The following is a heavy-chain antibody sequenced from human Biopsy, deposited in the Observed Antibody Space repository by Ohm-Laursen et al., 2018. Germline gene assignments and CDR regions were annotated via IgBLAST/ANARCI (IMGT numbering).Heavy chain of an antibody. CDR1: AGSISGSS. V-gene: IGHV4-59*08. CDR2: ISYSRYT. D-gene: IGHD6-19*01. CDR3: AKHGSGWTGDDAFHI. J-gene: IGHJ3*02. Sequence: TLSLTCTVSAGSISGSSWSWIRQAPGKGLEWIGYISYSRYTNYNPSLKSRITISVDTSKNQFPLKLTSVTAADTAVYYCAKHGSGWTGDDAFHIWGQGTMVTVSS.